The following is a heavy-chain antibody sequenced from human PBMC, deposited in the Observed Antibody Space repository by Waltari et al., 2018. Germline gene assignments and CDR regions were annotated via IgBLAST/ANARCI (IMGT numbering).Heavy chain of an antibody. D-gene: IGHD4-4*01. V-gene: IGHV3-7*01. Sequence: EVQLVEYGGCLLQPGQYIKLPCAPAGFRFNNNWMSGVRQAPGKGREWVANERPDGRHTDYVASVKGRFTISRDNARNALFLQMNSLRVEDTAVYYCAIQLNWSDDNGGQGTLVTVSP. CDR3: AIQLNWSDDN. J-gene: IGHJ4*02. CDR1: GFRFNNNW. CDR2: ERPDGRHT.